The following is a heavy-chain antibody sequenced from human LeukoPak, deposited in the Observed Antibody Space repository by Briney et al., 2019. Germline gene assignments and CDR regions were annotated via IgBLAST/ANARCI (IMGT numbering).Heavy chain of an antibody. CDR1: GFTFSSYG. D-gene: IGHD6-13*01. Sequence: GRSLRLSCAASGFTFSSYGMLWVRQAPGKGLEWVAVISYDGSNKYYADSVKGRFTISRDNSKNTLYLQMNSLRAEDTAVYYCAKDRGSSSPVDYWGQGTLVTVSS. V-gene: IGHV3-30*18. CDR2: ISYDGSNK. CDR3: AKDRGSSSPVDY. J-gene: IGHJ4*02.